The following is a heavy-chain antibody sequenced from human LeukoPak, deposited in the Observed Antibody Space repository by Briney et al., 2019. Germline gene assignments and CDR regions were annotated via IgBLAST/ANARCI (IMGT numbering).Heavy chain of an antibody. D-gene: IGHD6-19*01. CDR3: AKDRGGGWYLTAFDY. V-gene: IGHV3-23*01. CDR1: GFTFSSYE. CDR2: ISGSGGST. Sequence: GGSLRLSCAASGFTFSSYEMNWVRQAPGKGLEWVSAISGSGGSTYYADSVKGRFTISRDNSKNTLYLQMNSLRAEDTAVYYCAKDRGGGWYLTAFDYWGQGTLVTVSS. J-gene: IGHJ4*02.